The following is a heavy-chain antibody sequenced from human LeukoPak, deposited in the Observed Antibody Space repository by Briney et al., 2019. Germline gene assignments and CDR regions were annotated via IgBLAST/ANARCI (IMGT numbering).Heavy chain of an antibody. J-gene: IGHJ4*02. Sequence: GGSLRLSCAASGFTFSNAWMSWVRQAPGKGLEWVGRIKSKTDGGTTDYAAPVKGRFTISRDDSKNTLYLQMNSLKTEDTAVYYCTTVIDYYDSSGYFREFDYWGQGTLVTVSS. CDR3: TTVIDYYDSSGYFREFDY. CDR2: IKSKTDGGTT. V-gene: IGHV3-15*01. CDR1: GFTFSNAW. D-gene: IGHD3-22*01.